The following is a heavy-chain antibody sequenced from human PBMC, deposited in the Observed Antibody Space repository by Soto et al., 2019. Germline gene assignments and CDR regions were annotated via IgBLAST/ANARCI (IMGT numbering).Heavy chain of an antibody. CDR2: VSSSSSYI. CDR3: ARCMGFDGSGYAFFDS. CDR1: GFTFSGHT. Sequence: EVQLVESGGGLVKPGGSLRLSCAASGFTFSGHTINWVRQAPGKGLEWVSSVSSSSSYIYYADSVKGRFTVSRDNAEKSLYPQMTSLTAEDTAIYYCARCMGFDGSGYAFFDSWGQGNVVTVSS. V-gene: IGHV3-21*01. D-gene: IGHD3-10*01. J-gene: IGHJ4*02.